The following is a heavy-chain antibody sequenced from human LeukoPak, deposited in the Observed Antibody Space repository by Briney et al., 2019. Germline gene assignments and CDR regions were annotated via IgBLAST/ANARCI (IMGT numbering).Heavy chain of an antibody. CDR3: AREQTYYASGSYYNVLDY. J-gene: IGHJ4*02. Sequence: GGSLRLSCAASGFIFSTYSMTWVRQAPGKGLEWVSSIGTTSSYIYYADSMKGRFTISRDNAKNSLYLQMNSLRAEDTAVYYCAREQTYYASGSYYNVLDYWGQGIRVTVSS. D-gene: IGHD3-10*01. CDR2: IGTTSSYI. CDR1: GFIFSTYS. V-gene: IGHV3-21*01.